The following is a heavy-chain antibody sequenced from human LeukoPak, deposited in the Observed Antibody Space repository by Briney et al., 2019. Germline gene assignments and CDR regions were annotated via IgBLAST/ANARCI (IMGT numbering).Heavy chain of an antibody. D-gene: IGHD5-18*01. CDR1: GGSFSGYY. J-gene: IGHJ4*02. V-gene: IGHV4-34*01. CDR2: INHSGST. CDR3: ARAGYGY. Sequence: PSDTLSLTCAVYGGSFSGYYWSWIRQPPGKGLEWIGEINHSGSTNYNPSLKSRVTISVDTSKNQFYLKLSSVTAAYTAVYYCARAGYGYWGQGTLVTVSS.